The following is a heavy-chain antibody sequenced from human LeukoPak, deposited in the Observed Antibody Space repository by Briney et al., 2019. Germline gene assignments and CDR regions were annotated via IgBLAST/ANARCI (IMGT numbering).Heavy chain of an antibody. D-gene: IGHD2-8*01. CDR3: ARAPPDCTNGVCYSRSRTYDY. J-gene: IGHJ4*02. V-gene: IGHV4-30-4*07. CDR1: GGSISSGGYS. Sequence: SETLSLTCAVSGGSISSGGYSWSWIRQPPGKGLEWIGYIYYSGSTYYNPSLKSRVTISVDTSKNQFSLKLSSVTAADTAVYYCARAPPDCTNGVCYSRSRTYDYWGQGTLVTVSS. CDR2: IYYSGST.